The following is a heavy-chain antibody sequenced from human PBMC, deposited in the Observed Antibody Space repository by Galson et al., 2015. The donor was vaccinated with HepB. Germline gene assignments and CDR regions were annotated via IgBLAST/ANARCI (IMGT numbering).Heavy chain of an antibody. CDR2: IYYSGGT. D-gene: IGHD6-19*01. Sequence: QVQLQESGPGLVKPSETLSLTCTVSGGSISSSSYYWGWIRQPPGKGLEWIGSIYYSGGTYYNPSLKSRVTISVDTSKNQFSLKLSSVTAADTAVYYCARQARESGWLIGYYYGMDVWGQGTTVTVSS. CDR1: GGSISSSSYY. CDR3: ARQARESGWLIGYYYGMDV. J-gene: IGHJ6*02. V-gene: IGHV4-39*01.